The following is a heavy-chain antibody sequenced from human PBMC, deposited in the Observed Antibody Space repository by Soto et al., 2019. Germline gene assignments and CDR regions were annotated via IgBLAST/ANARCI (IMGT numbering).Heavy chain of an antibody. CDR3: TTLSWDASDWH. V-gene: IGHV3-7*03. CDR2: INHDGSDK. Sequence: PGGSLRLSCVTSGFTFNSYWMSWVRQTPGQGLECVARINHDGSDKNYVDSVKGRFTISRGNAKNSLFLQMNSLRADDTAVYYCTTLSWDASDWHWGLGALVTVSS. CDR1: GFTFNSYW. J-gene: IGHJ4*02. D-gene: IGHD6-19*01.